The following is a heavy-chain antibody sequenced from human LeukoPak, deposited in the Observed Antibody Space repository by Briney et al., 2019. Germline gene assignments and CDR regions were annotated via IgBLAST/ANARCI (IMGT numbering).Heavy chain of an antibody. CDR1: GYTFTSYH. Sequence: ASVKVSCRASGYTFTSYHINWVRQATGQGLEWVGWMNPNNSDIGYAQKFQGRVTMTRNTSIGTAYMELSSLRSEDTAIYYCVRVPPGTTIYAYWGQGTLVTVSS. CDR2: MNPNNSDI. J-gene: IGHJ4*02. D-gene: IGHD1-14*01. V-gene: IGHV1-8*01. CDR3: VRVPPGTTIYAY.